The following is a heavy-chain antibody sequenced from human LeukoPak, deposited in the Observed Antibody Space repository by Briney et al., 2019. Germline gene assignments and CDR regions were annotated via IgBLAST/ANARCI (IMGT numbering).Heavy chain of an antibody. V-gene: IGHV3-30*18. J-gene: IGHJ5*02. Sequence: GGSLRLSCAASGFTFSSYGMHWVRQAPGKGLEWVAVISYDGSNEYYADSVKGRFTISRDNSKNTLYLQMNSLRAEDTAVYYCAKDSLPRLAYCGGDCYSLYNWFDPWGQGTLVTVSS. CDR1: GFTFSSYG. D-gene: IGHD2-21*02. CDR3: AKDSLPRLAYCGGDCYSLYNWFDP. CDR2: ISYDGSNE.